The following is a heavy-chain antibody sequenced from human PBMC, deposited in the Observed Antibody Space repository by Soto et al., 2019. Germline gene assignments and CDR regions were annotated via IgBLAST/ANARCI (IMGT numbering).Heavy chain of an antibody. CDR3: ARTDRDFYGLDV. CDR2: ISAAGDP. J-gene: IGHJ6*02. V-gene: IGHV3-13*05. CDR1: GFTFRNYD. Sequence: EVQLMESGGGLVQPGGSLRLSCEASGFTFRNYDMYWVRQGTGKGLEWVSGISAAGDPDYADSVEGRFTISRENAQNSFFLQLNSLRVCDTAVYYCARTDRDFYGLDVWGQGTTVIVSS.